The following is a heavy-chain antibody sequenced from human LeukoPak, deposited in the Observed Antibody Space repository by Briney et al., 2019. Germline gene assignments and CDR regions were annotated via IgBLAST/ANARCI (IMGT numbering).Heavy chain of an antibody. CDR1: GFTFSSYG. D-gene: IGHD5-12*01. Sequence: GRSLRLSCAASGFTFSSYGMHWVRQAPGKGLEWVAVISYDGSNKYYADSVKGRFTISRDNSKNTLYLQMNSLRAEDTAVYYCAKGSYATIDYWGQGTLVTVSS. CDR2: ISYDGSNK. CDR3: AKGSYATIDY. V-gene: IGHV3-30*18. J-gene: IGHJ4*02.